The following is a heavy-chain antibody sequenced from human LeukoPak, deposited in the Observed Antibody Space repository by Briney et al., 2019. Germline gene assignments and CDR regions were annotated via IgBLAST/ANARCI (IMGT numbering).Heavy chain of an antibody. CDR1: GFTFSSYG. V-gene: IGHV3-30*02. CDR2: IRYDGSNK. Sequence: GGSLRLSCAASGFTFSSYGMHWVRQAPGKGLEWVAFIRYDGSNKYYADSVKGRFTISRDNSKSTLYLQMNSLRAEDTAVYYCAKDAREVGYSGSYLTNWGQGTLVTVSS. CDR3: AKDAREVGYSGSYLTN. J-gene: IGHJ4*02. D-gene: IGHD1-26*01.